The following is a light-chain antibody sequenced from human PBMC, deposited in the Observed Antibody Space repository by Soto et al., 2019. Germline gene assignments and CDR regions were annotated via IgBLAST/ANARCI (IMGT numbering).Light chain of an antibody. CDR3: MQSIKLPDT. Sequence: DIVLTQTPLFLSVTPGQPASISCRSTQSLLHSDGKTYFYWFLQKAGQPPQLLIYEVSNRFSGVSDRLSGSGSGTDFTLKISRVEADDVGIYYCMQSIKLPDTFGQGTKVDIK. CDR2: EVS. V-gene: IGKV2D-29*01. CDR1: QSLLHSDGKTY. J-gene: IGKJ2*01.